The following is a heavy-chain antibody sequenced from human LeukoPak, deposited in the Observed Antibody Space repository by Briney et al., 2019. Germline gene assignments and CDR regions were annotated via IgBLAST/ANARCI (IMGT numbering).Heavy chain of an antibody. CDR2: ISFDGRKK. CDR1: GFTFSSHA. J-gene: IGHJ4*02. D-gene: IGHD2-15*01. CDR3: AKDFCSGGSCYSFHY. V-gene: IGHV3-30*18. Sequence: LPGGSLRLSCAASGFTFSSHAFHWVRQAPGKGLEWVAVISFDGRKKVYTDSVKGRFTLSRDTSNNTVHLQMNSLRPEDTAVYYCAKDFCSGGSCYSFHYWGQGTLVTVSS.